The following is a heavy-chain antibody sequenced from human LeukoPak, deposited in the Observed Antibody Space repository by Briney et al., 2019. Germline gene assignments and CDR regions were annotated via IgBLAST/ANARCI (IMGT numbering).Heavy chain of an antibody. D-gene: IGHD1-26*01. J-gene: IGHJ4*02. CDR3: ARVGIVGATGYFDN. V-gene: IGHV3-72*01. CDR2: IRNKANSYTT. Sequence: GGSLRLSCAASGFTFSDHYMDWVRQAPGKGLEWVGRIRNKANSYTTEYSASVKGRFMISRDDSKTSLYLRMNSLKTEDTGVYYCARVGIVGATGYFDNWGQGTLVTVSS. CDR1: GFTFSDHY.